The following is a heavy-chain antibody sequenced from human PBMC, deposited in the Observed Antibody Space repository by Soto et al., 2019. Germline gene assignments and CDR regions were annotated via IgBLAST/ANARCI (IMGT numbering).Heavy chain of an antibody. J-gene: IGHJ4*02. D-gene: IGHD6-6*01. CDR3: ARLDSSSFPYYFDY. CDR2: IYYSGST. Sequence: SETLSLTCTVSGGSISSYYWSWIRQPPGKGLEWIGYIYYSGSTNYNPSLKSRVTISVDTSKNQFSLKLSSVTAADTAVYYCARLDSSSFPYYFDYWGQGTLVTVSS. V-gene: IGHV4-59*01. CDR1: GGSISSYY.